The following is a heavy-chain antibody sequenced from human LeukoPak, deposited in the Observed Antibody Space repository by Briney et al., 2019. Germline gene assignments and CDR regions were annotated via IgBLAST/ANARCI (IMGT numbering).Heavy chain of an antibody. Sequence: SQTLSLTCTVSGGSISSGGYYWSWIRQPPGKGLEWIGYIYHSGSTYYNPSLKSRVTISVDRSKNQFSLKLSSVTAADTAVYYCAITELGYCSSTSCYTEYFQHWGQGTLVTVSS. D-gene: IGHD2-2*02. CDR2: IYHSGST. CDR1: GGSISSGGYY. CDR3: AITELGYCSSTSCYTEYFQH. J-gene: IGHJ1*01. V-gene: IGHV4-30-2*01.